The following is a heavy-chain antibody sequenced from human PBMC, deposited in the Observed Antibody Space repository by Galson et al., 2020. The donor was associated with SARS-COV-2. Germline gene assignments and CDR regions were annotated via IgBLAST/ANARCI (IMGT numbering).Heavy chain of an antibody. D-gene: IGHD6-25*01. CDR1: GFTFSSYS. Sequence: GESLTISCAASGFTFSSYSMNWVRQAPGKGLEWVSSISSSSSYIYYADPVKGRFTISRDNAKNSLYLHMNSLRAEDTAVYYCSRDESSGGYNSVARIDDWGRGSLVSVSS. V-gene: IGHV3-21*01. CDR3: SRDESSGGYNSVARIDD. J-gene: IGHJ4*02. CDR2: ISSSSSYI.